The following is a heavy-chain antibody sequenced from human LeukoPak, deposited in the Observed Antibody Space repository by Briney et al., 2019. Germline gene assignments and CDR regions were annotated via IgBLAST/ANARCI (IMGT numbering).Heavy chain of an antibody. D-gene: IGHD5-18*01. V-gene: IGHV4-59*08. CDR2: IYNSGGT. CDR3: ARLGYSGSDFDY. Sequence: PSETLSLTCTVSGGSITSHYWSWIRQPPGKGLEWIGYIYNSGGTNYNPSLKSRVTISVDTSKNQFSLKFNSVTAADTAVYYCARLGYSGSDFDYWGQVTLVTVSS. J-gene: IGHJ4*02. CDR1: GGSITSHY.